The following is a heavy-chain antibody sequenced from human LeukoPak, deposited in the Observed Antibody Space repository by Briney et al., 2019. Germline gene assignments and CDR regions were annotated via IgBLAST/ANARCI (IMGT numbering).Heavy chain of an antibody. J-gene: IGHJ6*02. CDR1: GGSISNHY. CDR2: IYYNGNT. Sequence: SETLSLTCTVSGGSISNHYCNWIRRPPGEGLEWIGYIYYNGNTNYSPSLKSRVTMSVDTSKNLFSLKVSSVTAADTAVYYCARGRSNYYGMDVWGQGTTVTVSS. CDR3: ARGRSNYYGMDV. V-gene: IGHV4-59*11. D-gene: IGHD1-26*01.